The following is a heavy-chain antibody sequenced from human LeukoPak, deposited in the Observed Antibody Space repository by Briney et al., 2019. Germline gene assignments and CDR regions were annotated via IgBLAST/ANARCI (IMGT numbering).Heavy chain of an antibody. Sequence: SETLSLTCTVSGGSISSGTYYWIWIRQPAGKGLEWIGRVYTSGSTNYNPSLKSRVTISVDTSKNQFSLKLSSVTAADTAVYYCARWATYSGWYIDYWGQGTLVTVSS. CDR3: ARWATYSGWYIDY. V-gene: IGHV4-61*02. CDR2: VYTSGST. J-gene: IGHJ4*02. CDR1: GGSISSGTYY. D-gene: IGHD6-19*01.